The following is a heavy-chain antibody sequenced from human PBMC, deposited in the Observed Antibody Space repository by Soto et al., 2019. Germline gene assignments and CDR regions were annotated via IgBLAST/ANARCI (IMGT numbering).Heavy chain of an antibody. CDR2: IFGGGST. CDR3: AKEHGYSSGWDEFDY. V-gene: IGHV3-53*01. D-gene: IGHD6-19*01. Sequence: PGGSLRLSCAASGFTVNSIYMSWVRQAPGKGLEWVSVIFGGGSTYYADSVKGRFTISRDNSKNTLNLQMNSLRAEDTAVYYCAKEHGYSSGWDEFDYWGQGTLVTVSS. J-gene: IGHJ4*02. CDR1: GFTVNSIY.